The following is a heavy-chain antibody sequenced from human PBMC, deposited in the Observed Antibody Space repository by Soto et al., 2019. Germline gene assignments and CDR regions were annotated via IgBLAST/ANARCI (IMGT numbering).Heavy chain of an antibody. CDR3: ARQSSWGYYYYYYMNV. J-gene: IGHJ6*03. CDR2: IYPGDSDT. CDR1: GYSFTSYW. D-gene: IGHD6-13*01. Sequence: GESLKISCKGSGYSFTSYWIGWVRQMPGKGLEWMGIIYPGDSDTRYSPSSQGQVTISADKSISTAYLQWSSLKASDTAMYYCARQSSWGYYYYYYMNVWGKGTTVTVSS. V-gene: IGHV5-51*01.